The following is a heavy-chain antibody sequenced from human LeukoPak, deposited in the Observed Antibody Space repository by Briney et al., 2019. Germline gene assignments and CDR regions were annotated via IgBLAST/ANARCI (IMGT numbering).Heavy chain of an antibody. V-gene: IGHV1-46*01. CDR1: GYTFTSNY. D-gene: IGHD2-21*02. CDR3: AREFVVTAFDP. CDR2: ISPSGGST. J-gene: IGHJ5*02. Sequence: ASVKVSCKAFGYTFTSNYMHWVRQAPGQGPEWMGVISPSGGSTTYAQKFQGRVTMTRDTSTSTVYMELSSLRSEDTAVYYCAREFVVTAFDPWGQGTLVTVSS.